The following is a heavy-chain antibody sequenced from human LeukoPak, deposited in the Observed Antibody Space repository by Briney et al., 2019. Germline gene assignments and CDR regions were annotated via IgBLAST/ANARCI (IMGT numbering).Heavy chain of an antibody. CDR2: INPSGGST. CDR1: GYTFTSYY. D-gene: IGHD3-22*01. Sequence: ASVKVSCKASGYTFTSYYMHWVRQAPGQGLEWTGIINPSGGSTSYAQKFQGRVTMTRDTSTSTVYMELSSLRSEDTAVYYCARDDVHYYDSSGYHGAFDIWGQGTMVTVSS. V-gene: IGHV1-46*01. CDR3: ARDDVHYYDSSGYHGAFDI. J-gene: IGHJ3*02.